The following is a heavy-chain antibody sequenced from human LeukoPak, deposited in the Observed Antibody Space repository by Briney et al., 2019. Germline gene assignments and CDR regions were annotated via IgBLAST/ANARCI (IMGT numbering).Heavy chain of an antibody. D-gene: IGHD6-6*01. CDR3: AREYSSSSGKALDY. Sequence: GGSLRLSCAASGLTFSTYSMNWVPQAPGKGLEWVSYISSSSSTIYYADSVKGRFTISRDNAKNSLHLQMNTLRDEDTAVYYCAREYSSSSGKALDYWGQGTLVTVSS. J-gene: IGHJ4*02. CDR2: ISSSSSTI. CDR1: GLTFSTYS. V-gene: IGHV3-48*02.